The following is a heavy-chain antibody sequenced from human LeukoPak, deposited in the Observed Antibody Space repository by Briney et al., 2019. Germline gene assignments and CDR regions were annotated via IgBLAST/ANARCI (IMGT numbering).Heavy chain of an antibody. V-gene: IGHV3-13*04. D-gene: IGHD3-10*01. CDR1: GFTFSSYD. CDR2: IGTAGDT. J-gene: IGHJ5*02. CDR3: ARDYGVLLWFGGGNWFDP. Sequence: GGSLRLSCAASGFTFSSYDMHWVRQATGKGLEWVSAIGTAGDTYYPGSVKGRFTISRENAKNSLYLQMNSLRAGYTAVYYCARDYGVLLWFGGGNWFDPWGQGTLVTVSS.